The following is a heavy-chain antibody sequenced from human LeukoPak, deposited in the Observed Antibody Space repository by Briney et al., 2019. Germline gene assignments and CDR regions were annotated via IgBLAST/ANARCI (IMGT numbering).Heavy chain of an antibody. J-gene: IGHJ4*02. Sequence: SVKVSCKASGGTFSSYAISWVRQAPGQGLEWMGGIIPIFGTANYAQKFQGRVTITADKSTSTAYMELSSLRSEDTAAYYCARGYYDILTGYLNQYYFDYWGQGTLVTVSS. V-gene: IGHV1-69*06. CDR2: IIPIFGTA. CDR3: ARGYYDILTGYLNQYYFDY. D-gene: IGHD3-9*01. CDR1: GGTFSSYA.